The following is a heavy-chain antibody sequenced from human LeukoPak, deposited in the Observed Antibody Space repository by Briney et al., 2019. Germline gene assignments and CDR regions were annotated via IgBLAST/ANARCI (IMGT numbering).Heavy chain of an antibody. CDR3: ARGVGVYASWFDP. J-gene: IGHJ5*02. V-gene: IGHV4-61*02. Sequence: KSSQTLSLTCTVSGASISSGSYYWSWIRQPAGKGLEWIGRIHISGSTNYNPSLKSRVTISVDTSKNQFSLKLSSVTAADTAVYYCARGVGVYASWFDPWGQGTLVTVSS. D-gene: IGHD2-8*01. CDR2: IHISGST. CDR1: GASISSGSYY.